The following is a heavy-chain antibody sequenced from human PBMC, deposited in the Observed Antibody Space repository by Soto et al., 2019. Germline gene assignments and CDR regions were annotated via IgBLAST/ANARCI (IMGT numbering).Heavy chain of an antibody. CDR3: AGDGVGLCAGTCTLSAFDL. J-gene: IGHJ3*01. Sequence: QALLEQSGAEMKKPGASLTVSCKASAGTFNSYAISWVRQAPGQGLEWMGGIIPIFGITNYAQKLQDRLTLTADRVTDTAYMELVSLPADDTAVYYGAGDGVGLCAGTCTLSAFDLWGRGTSVTVSS. CDR1: AGTFNSYA. V-gene: IGHV1-69*17. D-gene: IGHD3-3*01. CDR2: IIPIFGIT.